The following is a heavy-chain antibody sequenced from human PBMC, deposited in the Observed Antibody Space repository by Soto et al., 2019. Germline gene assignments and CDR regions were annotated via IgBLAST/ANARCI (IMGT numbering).Heavy chain of an antibody. Sequence: SVKVSCKASGGTFSSYAISWVRQAPGQGLEWMGGIIPIFGTANYAQKFQGRVTITADESTSTAYMELSSLRSEDTAVYYCARMYYYDSSGYDGCSFDIWGQGTMVTVSS. CDR2: IIPIFGTA. CDR1: GGTFSSYA. D-gene: IGHD3-22*01. J-gene: IGHJ3*02. CDR3: ARMYYYDSSGYDGCSFDI. V-gene: IGHV1-69*13.